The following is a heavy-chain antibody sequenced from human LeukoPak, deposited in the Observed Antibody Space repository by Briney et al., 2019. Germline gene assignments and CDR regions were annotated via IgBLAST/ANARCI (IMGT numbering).Heavy chain of an antibody. CDR1: GYXFTSYY. CDR2: INPSSGGT. Sequence: ASVKVSCKTSGYXFTSYYIHWVRQAPGQGLEWMGWINPSSGGTEYAQKFQGRVTMTGDTSISTAYMELSRLRSNDTAVYYCAGDRGSSWYVDYWGQGTLVTVSS. CDR3: AGDRGSSWYVDY. D-gene: IGHD6-13*01. V-gene: IGHV1-2*02. J-gene: IGHJ4*02.